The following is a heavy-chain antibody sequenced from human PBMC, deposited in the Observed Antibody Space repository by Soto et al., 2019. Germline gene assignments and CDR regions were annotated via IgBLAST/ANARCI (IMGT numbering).Heavy chain of an antibody. CDR3: AKLPYYDILTGYSPPSDAFDI. J-gene: IGHJ3*02. CDR2: INSDGSST. CDR1: GFTFSSYW. D-gene: IGHD3-9*01. Sequence: GGSLRLSCTASGFTFSSYWMHWVRQAPGKGLVWVSRINSDGSSTSYADSVKGRFTISRDNAKNTLYLQMNSLRAEDTAVYYCAKLPYYDILTGYSPPSDAFDIWGQGTMVTVSS. V-gene: IGHV3-74*01.